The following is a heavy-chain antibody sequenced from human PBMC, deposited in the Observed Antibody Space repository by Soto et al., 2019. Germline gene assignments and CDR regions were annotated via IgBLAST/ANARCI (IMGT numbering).Heavy chain of an antibody. CDR1: GGSMSSYY. J-gene: IGHJ6*02. Sequence: QVQLQESGPGLVKPSETLSLTCTVSGGSMSSYYWSWIRQPPGKGLEWIGYIYYSGSTNYNPSLKSRVTMSVDTPKNQFSLKLSSVTAADTAVYYCARRGYGPGFPYYYGMDVWGQGTTVIVSS. CDR2: IYYSGST. CDR3: ARRGYGPGFPYYYGMDV. D-gene: IGHD3-10*01. V-gene: IGHV4-59*01.